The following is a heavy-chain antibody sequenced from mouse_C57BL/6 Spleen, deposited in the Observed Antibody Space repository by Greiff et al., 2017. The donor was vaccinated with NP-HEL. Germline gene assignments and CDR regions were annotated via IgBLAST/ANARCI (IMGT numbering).Heavy chain of an antibody. CDR2: IDPEDGET. J-gene: IGHJ2*01. CDR1: GFNINDYY. V-gene: IGHV14-2*01. D-gene: IGHD1-1*01. Sequence: EVKLMESGAELVKPGASVKLSCTASGFNINDYYMHWVKQRPEQGLEWIGTIDPEDGETKYAPKFQGKATITADTSSSPAYMQLSSLTSEDSAVYYCERGITTVVAKDCWGQGTTLTVSS. CDR3: ERGITTVVAKDC.